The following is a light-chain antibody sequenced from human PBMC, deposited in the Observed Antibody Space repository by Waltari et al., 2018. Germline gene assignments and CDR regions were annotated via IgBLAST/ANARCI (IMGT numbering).Light chain of an antibody. J-gene: IGLJ3*02. Sequence: QSVLTQPPSVSGAPGQRVTISCTGSSSNIGAGYYVHWYQQLPGTAPKLLIYGNSNRPSGVPDRFSGSKSGTSASLAITGLQAEDEADYYCKSYDSSLSAWVFGGGTKLTVL. CDR3: KSYDSSLSAWV. CDR2: GNS. V-gene: IGLV1-40*01. CDR1: SSNIGAGYY.